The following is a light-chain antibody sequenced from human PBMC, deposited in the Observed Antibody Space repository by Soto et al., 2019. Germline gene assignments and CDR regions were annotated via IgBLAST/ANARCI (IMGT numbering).Light chain of an antibody. CDR3: QQRSNWPSIT. Sequence: IVWTHSPDTLPFSPWQRSPLSSSSSQSVSSYLAWYQQKPGQAPRLLIYDASNRATGIPARFSGSGSGTDFTLTINSLEPEDFAVYYCQQRSNWPSITFGQGTRLETK. J-gene: IGKJ5*01. CDR1: QSVSSY. V-gene: IGKV3-11*01. CDR2: DAS.